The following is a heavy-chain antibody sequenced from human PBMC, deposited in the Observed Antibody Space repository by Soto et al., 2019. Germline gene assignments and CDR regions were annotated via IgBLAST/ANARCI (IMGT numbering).Heavy chain of an antibody. CDR1: GFTFSSYA. CDR2: ISYDGSNK. CDR3: ARENGYSYGYVPYYYYGMDV. J-gene: IGHJ6*02. D-gene: IGHD5-18*01. Sequence: SLRLSCAASGFTFSSYAMHWVRQAPGKGLEWVAVISYDGSNKYYADSVKGRFTISRDNSKNTLYLQMNSLRAEDTAVYYCARENGYSYGYVPYYYYGMDVWGQGTTVTVSS. V-gene: IGHV3-30-3*01.